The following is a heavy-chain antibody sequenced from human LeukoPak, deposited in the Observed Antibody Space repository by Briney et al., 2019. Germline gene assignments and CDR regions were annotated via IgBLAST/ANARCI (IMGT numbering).Heavy chain of an antibody. CDR1: GFTFSSYG. CDR2: ISYDGSNK. CDR3: ARDKVGHDYSNYDSNYMDV. D-gene: IGHD4-11*01. J-gene: IGHJ6*03. Sequence: GGSLRLSCAASGFTFSSYGMHWVRQAPGKGLEWVAVISYDGSNKYYADSVKGRFTISRDNSKNTLYLQMNSLRAEDTAVYYCARDKVGHDYSNYDSNYMDVWGKGTTVTVSS. V-gene: IGHV3-30*03.